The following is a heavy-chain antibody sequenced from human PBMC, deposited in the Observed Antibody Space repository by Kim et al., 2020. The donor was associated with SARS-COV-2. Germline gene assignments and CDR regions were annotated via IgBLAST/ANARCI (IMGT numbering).Heavy chain of an antibody. D-gene: IGHD1-26*01. CDR3: ARHVIVGATYYYYYGMDV. CDR1: GGSFSGYY. J-gene: IGHJ6*02. CDR2: INHSGST. V-gene: IGHV4-34*01. Sequence: SETLSLTCAVYGGSFSGYYWSWIRQPPGKGQEWIGEINHSGSTNYNPSLKSRVTISVDTSKNQFSLKLSSVTAADTAVYYCARHVIVGATYYYYYGMDVWGQGTTVTVSS.